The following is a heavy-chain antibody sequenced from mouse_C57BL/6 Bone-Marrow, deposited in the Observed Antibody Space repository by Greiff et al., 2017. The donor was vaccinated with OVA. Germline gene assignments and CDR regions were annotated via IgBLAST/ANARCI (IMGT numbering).Heavy chain of an antibody. V-gene: IGHV1-19*01. J-gene: IGHJ4*01. CDR1: GYTFPDYY. CDR3: ARSIVDYYAMDY. CDR2: INPYNGGT. Sequence: EVQLQQSGPVLVKPGASVKMSCKASGYTFPDYYMNWVKQSHGKSLEWIGVINPYNGGTSYNQKFKGKATLTVDKSSSTAYMELNSLTSEDSAVYYCARSIVDYYAMDYWGQGTSVTVSS.